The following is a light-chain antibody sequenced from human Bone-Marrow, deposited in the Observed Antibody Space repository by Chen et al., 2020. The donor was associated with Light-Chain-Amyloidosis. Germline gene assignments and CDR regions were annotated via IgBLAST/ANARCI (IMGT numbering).Light chain of an antibody. CDR3: QQRSSWPT. Sequence: DIVLTQSPATLSLSLGERATLSCRASESVGTFLGWYQQTPGQAPRLLISDASNRAPDIPARCSGSGSGTDFTLTITSLEPEDVAVYYCQQRSSWPTVGQGTKLEIK. CDR1: ESVGTF. J-gene: IGKJ2*01. CDR2: DAS. V-gene: IGKV3-11*01.